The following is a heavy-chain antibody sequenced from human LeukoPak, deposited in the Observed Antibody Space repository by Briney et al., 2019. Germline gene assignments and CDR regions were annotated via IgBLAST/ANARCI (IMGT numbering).Heavy chain of an antibody. CDR3: AELGITMIGGV. D-gene: IGHD3-10*02. Sequence: GGSLRLSCAASGFIFSSYSMNWVRQAPGKGLEWVSYISSSGSTIYYADSVKGRFTISRDNAKNSLYLQMNSLRAEDTAVYYXAELGITMIGGVWGKGTTVTISS. CDR1: GFIFSSYS. J-gene: IGHJ6*04. CDR2: ISSSGSTI. V-gene: IGHV3-48*04.